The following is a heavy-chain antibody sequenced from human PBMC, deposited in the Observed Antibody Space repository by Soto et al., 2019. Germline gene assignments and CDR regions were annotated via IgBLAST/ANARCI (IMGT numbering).Heavy chain of an antibody. Sequence: EVQLVESGGGLVQPGGSLRVSCAASGFTFSSYSINWVRQAPGKGLEWVSYISGSSTIYYADSVKGRFTISRDNAKNSLSLQTNSLRDEDTAVYYCARVRLGLFGMDVWGQGTTVTVSS. CDR3: ARVRLGLFGMDV. J-gene: IGHJ6*02. CDR2: ISGSSTI. D-gene: IGHD3-16*01. CDR1: GFTFSSYS. V-gene: IGHV3-48*02.